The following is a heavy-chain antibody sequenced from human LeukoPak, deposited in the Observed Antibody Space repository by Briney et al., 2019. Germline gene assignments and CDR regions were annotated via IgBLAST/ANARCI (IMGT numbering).Heavy chain of an antibody. CDR1: GYTFASYD. Sequence: ASVKVSCKASGYTFASYDINWVRQAPGQGPEWMGWMNPNSGNTAYAQKFQGRITMTRSPSTSTAYMELRSLRSEDTAVYYCARYPPAIPNDYWGQGTLATVSS. CDR2: MNPNSGNT. J-gene: IGHJ4*02. CDR3: ARYPPAIPNDY. V-gene: IGHV1-8*01. D-gene: IGHD2-2*02.